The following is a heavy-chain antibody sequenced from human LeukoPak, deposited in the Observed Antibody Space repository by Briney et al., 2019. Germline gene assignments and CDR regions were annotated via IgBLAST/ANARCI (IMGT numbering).Heavy chain of an antibody. CDR3: AKDAGYSSGWSPYAFDI. CDR2: ISSSGSTI. D-gene: IGHD6-19*01. Sequence: GGSLRLSCAASGFTFSDYYMSWIRQAPGKGLEWVSYISSSGSTIYYADSVKGRFTISRDNAKNSLYLQMNSLRAEDTALYYCAKDAGYSSGWSPYAFDIWGQGTMVTVSS. V-gene: IGHV3-11*01. J-gene: IGHJ3*02. CDR1: GFTFSDYY.